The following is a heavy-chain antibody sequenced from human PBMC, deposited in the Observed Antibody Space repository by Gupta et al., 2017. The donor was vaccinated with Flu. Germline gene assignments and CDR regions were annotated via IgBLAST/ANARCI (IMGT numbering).Heavy chain of an antibody. V-gene: IGHV3-23*01. CDR3: AKAQYSSVSKYYFDY. J-gene: IGHJ4*02. CDR2: ISGSGGST. Sequence: EVQLLESGGGLVQPGGSXRXSCAAXXXTXXXYXMSWVRQAPGKGLEWVSAISGSGGSTYYADSVKGRFTISRDNSKNTLYLQMNSLRAEDTAVYYCAKAQYSSVSKYYFDYWGQGTLVTVSS. CDR1: XXTXXXYX. D-gene: IGHD6-25*01.